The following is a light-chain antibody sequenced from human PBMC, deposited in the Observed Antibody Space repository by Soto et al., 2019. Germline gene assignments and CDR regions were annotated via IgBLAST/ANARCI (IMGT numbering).Light chain of an antibody. Sequence: EIVWTQSPATLSLSPGERAPLSCRASQSVSSYLAWYQQKPGQAPRLFIYGASSRATGIPDRFSGSGSGTDFTLTSSRLEPEDFAVYHCQQYGNSPWTFGQGTKVDIK. J-gene: IGKJ1*01. CDR1: QSVSSY. V-gene: IGKV3-20*01. CDR3: QQYGNSPWT. CDR2: GAS.